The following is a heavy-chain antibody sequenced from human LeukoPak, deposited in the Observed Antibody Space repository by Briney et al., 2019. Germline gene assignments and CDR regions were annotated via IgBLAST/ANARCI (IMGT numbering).Heavy chain of an antibody. CDR1: GFTFSNYW. J-gene: IGHJ4*02. CDR3: ARDFPVAGTYCFDY. Sequence: GGSLRLSCAASGFTFSNYWMHWVPQAPGKGLVWVSRINSDGSDSNYADSVKGRFTISRDNAKNTLYLQMNSLRAEDSALYYCARDFPVAGTYCFDYWGQGTLVTVSS. V-gene: IGHV3-74*01. D-gene: IGHD6-19*01. CDR2: INSDGSDS.